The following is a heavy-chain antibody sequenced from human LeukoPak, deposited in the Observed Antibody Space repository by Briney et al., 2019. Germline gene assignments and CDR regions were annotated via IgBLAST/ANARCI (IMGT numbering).Heavy chain of an antibody. V-gene: IGHV4-61*02. D-gene: IGHD1-1*01. CDR3: ARDISRWNELDS. CDR1: GASISSGSYY. J-gene: IGHJ4*02. CDR2: IYTSGST. Sequence: SETLSLTSTVSGASISSGSYYWTWIRQPAGKGLEWIGRIYTSGSTDYNPSLKSRVTISRDTSKNHFSLNLNSVTAADTAFYHCARDISRWNELDSWGQGTLVIVSS.